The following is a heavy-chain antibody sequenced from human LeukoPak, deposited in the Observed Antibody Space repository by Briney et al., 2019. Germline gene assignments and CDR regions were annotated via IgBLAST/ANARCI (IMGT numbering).Heavy chain of an antibody. V-gene: IGHV4-59*12. CDR2: IYYSGST. CDR1: GGSINSYY. CDR3: ARDSYYDSSGYPRGYFDL. J-gene: IGHJ2*01. D-gene: IGHD3-22*01. Sequence: SETLSLTCTVSGGSINSYYWSWIRQPPGKGLEWIGYIYYSGSTNYNPSLKSRVTISLDTSKNQFSLKLSSVTAADTAVYYCARDSYYDSSGYPRGYFDLWGRGTLVTVSS.